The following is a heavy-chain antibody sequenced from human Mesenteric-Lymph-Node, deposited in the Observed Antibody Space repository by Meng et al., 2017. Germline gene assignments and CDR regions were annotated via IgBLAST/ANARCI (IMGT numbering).Heavy chain of an antibody. CDR3: ASSDYYRSDY. CDR2: TSHSGST. V-gene: IGHV4-4*02. J-gene: IGHJ4*02. Sequence: GLLQGAGPGLVKPSGTRSLPCAVSGGSISRSDLWSWVRQPPGKGLEWIGETSHSGSTNYSPSLKSRVTISLDKSKNQLSLKLNSVTAADTAVYYCASSDYYRSDYWGQGTLVTVSS. CDR1: GGSISRSDL. D-gene: IGHD3-22*01.